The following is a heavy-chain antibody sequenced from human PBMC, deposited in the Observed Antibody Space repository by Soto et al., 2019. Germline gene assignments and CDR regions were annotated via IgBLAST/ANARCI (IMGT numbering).Heavy chain of an antibody. CDR1: GASISSTNW. CDR2: IYHTGST. CDR3: ATLPPRIVVVVLPIPT. J-gene: IGHJ4*02. V-gene: IGHV4-4*02. D-gene: IGHD2-15*01. Sequence: QVQLQESGPRLVKPSGTLSLTCAVSGASISSTNWWTWVRQPPGKGLEWIGEIYHTGSTKYNPSLKSRVTVSLDKSNNPCSLTLSSVTAADTAVYYCATLPPRIVVVVLPIPTWGQGTLVTVSS.